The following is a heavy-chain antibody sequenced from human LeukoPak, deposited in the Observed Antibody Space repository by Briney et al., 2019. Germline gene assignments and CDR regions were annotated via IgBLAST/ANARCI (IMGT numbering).Heavy chain of an antibody. D-gene: IGHD2-21*02. Sequence: ASVKVSCKASGYTFTSYAMNWVRQAPEQGLEWMGWINTNTGNPTYAQGFTGRFVFSLDTSVSTAYLQISSLKAEDTAVYYCARFPTMGGYCGGDCYAFDIWGQGTMVTVSS. J-gene: IGHJ3*02. V-gene: IGHV7-4-1*02. CDR3: ARFPTMGGYCGGDCYAFDI. CDR1: GYTFTSYA. CDR2: INTNTGNP.